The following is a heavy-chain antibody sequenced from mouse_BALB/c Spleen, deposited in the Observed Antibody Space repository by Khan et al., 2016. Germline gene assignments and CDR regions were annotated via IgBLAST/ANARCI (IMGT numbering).Heavy chain of an antibody. V-gene: IGHV1-54*01. Sequence: QVRLQQSGAELVRPGTSVKVSCKASGYAFTNYLIEWVKQRPGQGLEWIGVINPGSGGTNYNEKFKGKATLTADKSSSTAYMQLSSLTSEDSAVYFCARYDGNYYAMDYWGQGTSVTVSS. D-gene: IGHD2-3*01. CDR3: ARYDGNYYAMDY. CDR2: INPGSGGT. CDR1: GYAFTNYL. J-gene: IGHJ4*01.